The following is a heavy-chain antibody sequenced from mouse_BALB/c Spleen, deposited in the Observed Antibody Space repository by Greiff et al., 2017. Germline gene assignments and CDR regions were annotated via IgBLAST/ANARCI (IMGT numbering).Heavy chain of an antibody. J-gene: IGHJ3*01. V-gene: IGHV2-9*01. CDR1: GFSFTSYG. D-gene: IGHD2-4*01. CDR2: IWGGGST. CDR3: ANRIYYDYGGFAY. Sequence: VKLMESGPGLVAPSQSLSITCTVSGFSFTSYGVHWVRQPPGKGLEWLGVIWGGGSTSYNSALKSRLSISKDNSKSHVFLKMNSLQTDDTAMYYCANRIYYDYGGFAYWGQGTLVTVSA.